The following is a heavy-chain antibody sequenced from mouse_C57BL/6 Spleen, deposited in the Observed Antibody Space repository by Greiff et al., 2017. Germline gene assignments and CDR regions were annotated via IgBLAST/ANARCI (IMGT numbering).Heavy chain of an antibody. CDR2: IDPEDGET. CDR1: GFNIKDYY. D-gene: IGHD1-1*01. V-gene: IGHV14-2*01. Sequence: DVKLVESGAELVKPGASVKLSCTASGFNIKDYYMHWVKQRTEQGLEWIGRIDPEDGETKYAPKFQGKATITADTSSNTAYMQLSSLTSEDAAVYYGARVRVVREAMDYGGQGTSVTVSS. CDR3: ARVRVVREAMDY. J-gene: IGHJ4*01.